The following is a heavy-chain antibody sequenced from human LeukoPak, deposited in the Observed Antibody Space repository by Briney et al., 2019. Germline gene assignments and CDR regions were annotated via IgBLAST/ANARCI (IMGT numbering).Heavy chain of an antibody. CDR1: GYSISSGYY. J-gene: IGHJ4*02. V-gene: IGHV4-38-2*01. CDR3: ARTLPAGVATPDY. CDR2: IYHSGST. D-gene: IGHD3-3*01. Sequence: SETLSLTCAVSGYSISSGYYWGWIRQPPGKGLGWIGSIYHSGSTYYNPSLKSRVTISVDTSKNQFSLTLSSVTAADTAVYYCARTLPAGVATPDYWGQGTLVTVSS.